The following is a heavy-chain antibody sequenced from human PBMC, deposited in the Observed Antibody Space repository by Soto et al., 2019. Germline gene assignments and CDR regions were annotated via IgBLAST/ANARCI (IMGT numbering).Heavy chain of an antibody. CDR3: AREAGITGTSGSGWFDP. Sequence: AASVKVSCKASGYTFTGYYMHWVRQAPGQGLEWMGWINPNSGGTNYAQKFQGRVTMTRDTSISTAHMELSRLRSDDTAVYYCAREAGITGTSGSGWFDPWGQGTLVTVSS. CDR1: GYTFTGYY. D-gene: IGHD1-7*01. CDR2: INPNSGGT. V-gene: IGHV1-2*02. J-gene: IGHJ5*02.